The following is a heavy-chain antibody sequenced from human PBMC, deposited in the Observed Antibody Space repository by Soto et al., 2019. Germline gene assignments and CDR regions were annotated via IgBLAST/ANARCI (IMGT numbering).Heavy chain of an antibody. CDR3: AKDALSTSWYEFDY. Sequence: GSLRLSCASSVFIFSSYAMSWVRQAPGKGLEWVSGISNIGDSTYYADSVKGRFTISRDNSKKTLFLQMNSLRGEDTAVYYYAKDALSTSWYEFDYWGQGTLVTVSS. J-gene: IGHJ4*02. CDR1: VFIFSSYA. V-gene: IGHV3-23*01. D-gene: IGHD6-13*01. CDR2: ISNIGDST.